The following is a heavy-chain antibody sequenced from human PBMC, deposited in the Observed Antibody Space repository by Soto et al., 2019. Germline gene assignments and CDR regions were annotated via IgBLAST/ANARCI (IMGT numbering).Heavy chain of an antibody. CDR3: ARRMGLRGGEVSSTGMDV. Sequence: QVHLVQSGPEVKKPGASLKVSCKASGYTFTTYGISWVRQAPGQGLEWMGGISPHTDSTNLAQKFQGRVIMTTDTSTSTGYMELRSLRSDDTAVYYCARRMGLRGGEVSSTGMDVWGQGTAVTFAS. CDR2: ISPHTDST. D-gene: IGHD3-16*02. V-gene: IGHV1-18*04. CDR1: GYTFTTYG. J-gene: IGHJ6*02.